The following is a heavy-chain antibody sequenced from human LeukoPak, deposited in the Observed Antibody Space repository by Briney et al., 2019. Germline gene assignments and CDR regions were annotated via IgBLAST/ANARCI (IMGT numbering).Heavy chain of an antibody. CDR3: ARGRSLGLLDNWFDP. D-gene: IGHD5-18*01. CDR2: IKHSGST. CDR1: GGSFSGYY. Sequence: ASETLSLTCAVYGGSFSGYYWSWIRQPPGKGLEWIGEIKHSGSTNYNPSLKSRVTISVDTSKNQFSLKLSSVAAADTAVYYCARGRSLGLLDNWFDPWGQGTLVTVSS. V-gene: IGHV4-34*01. J-gene: IGHJ5*02.